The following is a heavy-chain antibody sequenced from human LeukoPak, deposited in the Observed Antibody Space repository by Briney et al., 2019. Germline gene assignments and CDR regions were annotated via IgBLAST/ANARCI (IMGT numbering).Heavy chain of an antibody. D-gene: IGHD2-2*01. CDR3: AKAPRQYCSSTSCPDY. V-gene: IGHV3-23*01. J-gene: IGHJ4*02. CDR1: GFTFSSYA. CDR2: ISGSGGST. Sequence: GGSLRLSCPASGFTFSSYAMSWVRQAPGKGLEWVSAISGSGGSTYYADSVKGRFTISRDNSKNTLYLQMNSLRAEDTAVYYCAKAPRQYCSSTSCPDYWGQGTLVTVSS.